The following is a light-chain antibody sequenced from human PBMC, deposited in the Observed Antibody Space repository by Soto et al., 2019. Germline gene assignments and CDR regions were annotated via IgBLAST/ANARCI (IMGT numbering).Light chain of an antibody. CDR1: SGHSSYA. Sequence: QSVLTQSPSASASLGASVKLTCTLSSGHSSYAIAGHQQQPEKGPRYLMKLNIDGSHSKGDGIPDRFSGSSSGAERYLTISSLQSEDEADYYCQTWDTGIRVVFGGGTKLTVL. CDR3: QTWDTGIRVV. V-gene: IGLV4-69*01. CDR2: LNIDGSH. J-gene: IGLJ2*01.